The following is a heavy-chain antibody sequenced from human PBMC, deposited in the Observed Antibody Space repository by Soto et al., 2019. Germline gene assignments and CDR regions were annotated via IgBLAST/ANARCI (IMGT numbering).Heavy chain of an antibody. V-gene: IGHV3-30-3*01. J-gene: IGHJ4*02. D-gene: IGHD1-7*01. CDR3: ARDTRITGTSGYFDY. CDR2: ISYDGSNK. Sequence: PGGSLRLSCAASGFTFSSYAMHWVRQAPGKGLEWVAVISYDGSNKYYADSVKGRFTISRDNSKNTLYLQMNSLRAEDTAVYYCARDTRITGTSGYFDYWGQGTLVTVSS. CDR1: GFTFSSYA.